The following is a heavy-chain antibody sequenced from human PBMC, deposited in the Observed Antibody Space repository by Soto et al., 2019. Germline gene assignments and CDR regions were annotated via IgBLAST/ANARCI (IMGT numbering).Heavy chain of an antibody. Sequence: GGSLRLSCAASGFTFSSYAMSWVRQAPGKGLEWVSAISGSGGSTYYADSVKGRFTISRDNSKNTLYLQMNSLRAENTAVSHCAKVGYDYIWGSYRLDGAFDIWGQGTMVTVSS. CDR3: AKVGYDYIWGSYRLDGAFDI. V-gene: IGHV3-23*01. CDR2: ISGSGGST. CDR1: GFTFSSYA. D-gene: IGHD3-16*02. J-gene: IGHJ3*02.